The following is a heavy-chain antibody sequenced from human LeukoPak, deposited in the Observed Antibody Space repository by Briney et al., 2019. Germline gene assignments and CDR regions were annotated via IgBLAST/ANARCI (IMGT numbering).Heavy chain of an antibody. J-gene: IGHJ5*02. Sequence: PGGSLRLSCVASGFTFSSYGIHWVRQAPGKGLEWVAFIWYDGSYKNYVDSVKGRFTISRDNSKNTLYLQMNSLRDEDTAVYYCASRATVTTDRFWFDPWGQGTLVTVSS. D-gene: IGHD4-11*01. CDR2: IWYDGSYK. CDR1: GFTFSSYG. CDR3: ASRATVTTDRFWFDP. V-gene: IGHV3-33*01.